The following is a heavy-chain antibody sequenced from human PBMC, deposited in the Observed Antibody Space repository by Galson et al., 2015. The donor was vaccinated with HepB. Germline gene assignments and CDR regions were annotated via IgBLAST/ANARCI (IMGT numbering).Heavy chain of an antibody. D-gene: IGHD1-7*01. CDR3: AKAENWNYLWYFDL. J-gene: IGHJ2*01. CDR2: ISYDGGNK. V-gene: IGHV3-30*18. Sequence: SLRLSCAASGFTFSSYGMHWVRQAPGKGLEWVAVISYDGGNKYYADSVKGRFTISRDNSRDTLYLQMNSLRTEDTALYYCAKAENWNYLWYFDLWGRGTLVTVSS. CDR1: GFTFSSYG.